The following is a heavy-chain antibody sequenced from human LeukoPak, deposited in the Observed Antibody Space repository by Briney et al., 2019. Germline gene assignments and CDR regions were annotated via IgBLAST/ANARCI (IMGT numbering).Heavy chain of an antibody. D-gene: IGHD2-15*01. CDR2: IYYSGST. Sequence: SETLSLTCTVSGGSISSGGYYWSWIRQHPGKGLEWIGYIYYSGSTYYNPSLKSRVTISVDTSKNQFSLKLSPVTAADTAVYYCARGGRYCSGGSCYGDWFDPWGQGTLVTVSS. J-gene: IGHJ5*02. CDR3: ARGGRYCSGGSCYGDWFDP. CDR1: GGSISSGGYY. V-gene: IGHV4-31*03.